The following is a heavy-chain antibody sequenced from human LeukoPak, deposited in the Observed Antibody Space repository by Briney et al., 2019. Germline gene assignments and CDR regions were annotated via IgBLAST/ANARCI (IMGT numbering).Heavy chain of an antibody. CDR1: GFTFSSYG. D-gene: IGHD3-3*01. J-gene: IGHJ4*02. CDR3: ANPKYVFWSGPLDY. Sequence: GGSLRLSCAASGFTFSSYGMHWVRQAPGKGLEWVAVISYDGSNKYYADSVKGRFTISRDNSKNTLYLQMNSLRAEDTAVYYCANPKYVFWSGPLDYWGQETLVTVSS. CDR2: ISYDGSNK. V-gene: IGHV3-30*18.